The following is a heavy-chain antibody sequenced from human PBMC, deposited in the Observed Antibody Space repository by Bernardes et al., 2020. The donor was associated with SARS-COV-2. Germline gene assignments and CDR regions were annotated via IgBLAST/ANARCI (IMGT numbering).Heavy chain of an antibody. Sequence: GGSLRLSCAASGFTFSSYAMHWVRQAPGKGLEWVAVISYDGSNKYYADSVKGRFTISRDNSKNTLYLQMNSLRAEDTAVYYCARGGVPAANERYYFYYKDGWGKGTTVTVSS. CDR2: ISYDGSNK. J-gene: IGHJ6*03. D-gene: IGHD2-2*01. CDR3: ARGGVPAANERYYFYYKDG. CDR1: GFTFSSYA. V-gene: IGHV3-30*04.